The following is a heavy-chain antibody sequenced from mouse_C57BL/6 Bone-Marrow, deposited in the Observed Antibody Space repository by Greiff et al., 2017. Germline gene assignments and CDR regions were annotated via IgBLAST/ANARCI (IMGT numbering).Heavy chain of an antibody. CDR1: GYTFTSYW. J-gene: IGHJ4*01. D-gene: IGHD1-1*01. V-gene: IGHV1-64*01. CDR3: ARSFFYYYGSSGYYYAMDY. Sequence: QVQLQQPGAELVKPGASVKLSCKASGYTFTSYWMHWVKQRPGQGLEWIGMIHPNSGSTNYNEKFKSKATLTVDKSYSTAYMQLSSLTSEDSAVYYCARSFFYYYGSSGYYYAMDYWGQGTSVTVSS. CDR2: IHPNSGST.